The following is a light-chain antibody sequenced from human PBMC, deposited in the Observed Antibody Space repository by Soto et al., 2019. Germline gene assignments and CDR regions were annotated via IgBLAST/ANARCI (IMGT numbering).Light chain of an antibody. CDR1: QSLYNSNNLNY. CDR3: QQYQSNPST. CDR2: WAS. J-gene: IGKJ2*01. Sequence: DIVMTQSPDSLAVALGERATINCKSSQSLYNSNNLNYLAWYQQKPGQPPKLLLYWASTRESGVPDRFSCTGHRTGFTLTVISLHAADVAIYYCQQYQSNPSTFGQGTKLEIK. V-gene: IGKV4-1*01.